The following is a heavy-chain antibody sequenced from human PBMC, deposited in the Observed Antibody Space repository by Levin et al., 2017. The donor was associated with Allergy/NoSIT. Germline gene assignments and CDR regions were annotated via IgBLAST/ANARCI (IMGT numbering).Heavy chain of an antibody. CDR3: ARDDSSMAVTGTVVAS. Sequence: LSLTCAASGFTFSSSGMHWVRQAPGKGLEWVAIIWYDGSQTFYADSVKGRFTIARDNSKNSLYLQMNTLRGEDTAVYYCARDDSSMAVTGTVVASWGQGTLVTVSS. CDR2: IWYDGSQT. J-gene: IGHJ4*02. CDR1: GFTFSSSG. D-gene: IGHD6-19*01. V-gene: IGHV3-33*01.